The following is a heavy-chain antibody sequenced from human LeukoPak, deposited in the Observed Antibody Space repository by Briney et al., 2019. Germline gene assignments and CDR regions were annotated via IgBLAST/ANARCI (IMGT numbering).Heavy chain of an antibody. D-gene: IGHD3-22*01. V-gene: IGHV3-15*01. CDR2: IKSKTDGGTT. CDR1: GFTFSNAW. J-gene: IGHJ4*02. Sequence: PGGSLRLSCAASGFTFSNAWMSWVRQAPGKGLEWVGRIKSKTDGGTTDYAAPVKGRFTISRDDSKNTLYLQMNSLKTEDTAVYYCTTDTYYYDSSGYRVWVTLDYWGQGTLVTVSS. CDR3: TTDTYYYDSSGYRVWVTLDY.